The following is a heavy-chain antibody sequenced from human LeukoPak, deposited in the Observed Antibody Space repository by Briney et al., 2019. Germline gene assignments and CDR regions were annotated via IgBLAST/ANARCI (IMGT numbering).Heavy chain of an antibody. Sequence: SETLSLTCTVSGGSISSGGYYWSWIRQHPGKGLEWIGYIYYSGSTYYNPSLKSRVTISVDTSKNQFSLKLSSVTAADTAVYYCARDGSPSRAVDYWGQGTLVTVSS. V-gene: IGHV4-31*03. CDR3: ARDGSPSRAVDY. CDR1: GGSISSGGYY. J-gene: IGHJ4*02. D-gene: IGHD3-10*01. CDR2: IYYSGST.